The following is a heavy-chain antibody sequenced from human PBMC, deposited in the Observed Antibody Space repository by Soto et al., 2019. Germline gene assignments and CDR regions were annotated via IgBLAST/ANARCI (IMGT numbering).Heavy chain of an antibody. Sequence: LRLSCAASGFTFSSYAMSWVRQAPGKGLEWVSAISGSGGSTYYADSVKGRFTISRDNSKNTLYLQMNSLRAEDTAVYYCARKLGYCTNGVCSDYYYYGMDVWGQGTTVTVSS. D-gene: IGHD2-8*01. J-gene: IGHJ6*02. CDR3: ARKLGYCTNGVCSDYYYYGMDV. V-gene: IGHV3-23*01. CDR2: ISGSGGST. CDR1: GFTFSSYA.